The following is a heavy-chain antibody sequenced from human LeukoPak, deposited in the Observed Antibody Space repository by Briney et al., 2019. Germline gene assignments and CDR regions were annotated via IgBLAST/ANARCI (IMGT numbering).Heavy chain of an antibody. CDR3: ARGFRYYGSGIDY. D-gene: IGHD3-10*01. J-gene: IGHJ4*02. CDR2: ISTNGGST. V-gene: IGHV3-64*01. Sequence: GGSLRLSCAASGFAFSEYSMHWVRQAPGKGLEYVSAISTNGGSTYYANSVKGRFTISRDDPKNTLDLQMGSLRPEDMAVYYCARGFRYYGSGIDYWGQGTLVTVSS. CDR1: GFAFSEYS.